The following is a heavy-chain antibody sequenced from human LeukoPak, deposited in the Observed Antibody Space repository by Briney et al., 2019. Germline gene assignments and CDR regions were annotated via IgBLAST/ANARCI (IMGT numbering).Heavy chain of an antibody. D-gene: IGHD2-2*01. J-gene: IGHJ3*02. V-gene: IGHV3-7*01. CDR3: VRLYCSSTSCYPPDAFDI. Sequence: GGSLRLSCAASGISFSSYWMSWVRQAPGKGLEWVAQINEDGREKYSVDSVKGRFTISRDNSKNTLYLQMNSLRAEDTAVYYCVRLYCSSTSCYPPDAFDIWGQGTMVTVSS. CDR1: GISFSSYW. CDR2: INEDGREK.